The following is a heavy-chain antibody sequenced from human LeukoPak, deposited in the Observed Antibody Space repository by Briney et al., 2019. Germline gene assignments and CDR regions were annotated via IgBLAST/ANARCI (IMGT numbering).Heavy chain of an antibody. D-gene: IGHD2/OR15-2a*01. CDR1: GFTFSRYS. J-gene: IGHJ3*02. CDR3: ARENIGRRRHPDAFDI. Sequence: GGSLRLSCAASGFTFSRYSMNWVRQAPGKGLEWVSSITSSSSYIYYTDSVKGRFTISRDNSKNTLYLQMNSLRAEDTAVYYCARENIGRRRHPDAFDIWGQGTMVTVSS. V-gene: IGHV3-21*01. CDR2: ITSSSSYI.